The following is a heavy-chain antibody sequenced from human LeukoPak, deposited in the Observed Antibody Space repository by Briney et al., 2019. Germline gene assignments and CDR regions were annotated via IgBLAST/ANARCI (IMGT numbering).Heavy chain of an antibody. CDR2: IHYSGTT. J-gene: IGHJ4*02. CDR1: GGSISTYY. V-gene: IGHV4-59*08. Sequence: SETLSLTCTVSGGSISTYYWSWIRQPPGKGLEWIGYIHYSGTTNYNPSLKNRVTISLDTSKNQFSLDVSSVTAADTAVYYCARVGLLSIYFDYWGQGTLVTVSS. D-gene: IGHD2-2*01. CDR3: ARVGLLSIYFDY.